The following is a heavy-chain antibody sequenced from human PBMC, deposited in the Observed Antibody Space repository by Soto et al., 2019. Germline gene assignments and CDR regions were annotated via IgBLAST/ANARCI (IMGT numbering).Heavy chain of an antibody. CDR2: IYYSGST. D-gene: IGHD3-10*01. CDR3: ARSYYYGSGPPNWFDP. J-gene: IGHJ5*02. CDR1: GGSINSGDYY. Sequence: QVQLQESGPGLVKPSQTLSLTCTVSGGSINSGDYYWSWIRQPPGKGLEWIGYIYYSGSTYYNPSLKSRVTISVDTSKNQFSLKLSSVTAADTAVYYCARSYYYGSGPPNWFDPWGQGTLVTVSS. V-gene: IGHV4-30-4*01.